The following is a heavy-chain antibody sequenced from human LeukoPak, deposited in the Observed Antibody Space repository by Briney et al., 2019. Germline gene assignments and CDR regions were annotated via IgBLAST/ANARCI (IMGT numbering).Heavy chain of an antibody. CDR1: GYTFSTYI. Sequence: ASVKVSCKASGYTFSTYIMHWVRQAPGQSLEWMGWINPGNDDTKYSQNFQGRVTISTDTSATTAYMELSSLRSEDTAVYYCARDIDRVFNWFDPWGPGTLVTVSS. CDR2: INPGNDDT. J-gene: IGHJ5*02. V-gene: IGHV1-3*01. D-gene: IGHD6-13*01. CDR3: ARDIDRVFNWFDP.